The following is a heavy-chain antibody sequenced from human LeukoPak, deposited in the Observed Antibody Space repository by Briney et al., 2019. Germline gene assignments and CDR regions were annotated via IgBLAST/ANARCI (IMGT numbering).Heavy chain of an antibody. CDR1: GGTFSSYA. CDR2: IIPIFGTA. CDR3: ARDSGPTRGYSGYDKLCHYYYMDV. V-gene: IGHV1-69*05. Sequence: SVKVSCKASGGTFSSYAISWVRQAPGQGLEWIGRIIPIFGTANYAQKFQGRVTITTDESTSTAYMELSSLRSEDTAVYYCARDSGPTRGYSGYDKLCHYYYMDVWGKGTTVTVSS. J-gene: IGHJ6*03. D-gene: IGHD5-12*01.